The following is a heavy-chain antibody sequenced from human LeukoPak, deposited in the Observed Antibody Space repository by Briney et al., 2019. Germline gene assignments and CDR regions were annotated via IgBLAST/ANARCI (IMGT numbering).Heavy chain of an antibody. V-gene: IGHV3-23*01. Sequence: GGSLRLSCAASGFTFSSYAMSWVRQAPGKGLEWVSAISGSGGSTYYADSVKGRFTISRDNSKNTLYLQMNSLRAEDTAVYYCARHDIAARPVAYYYMDVWGKGTTVTVSS. CDR1: GFTFSSYA. CDR2: ISGSGGST. D-gene: IGHD6-6*01. J-gene: IGHJ6*03. CDR3: ARHDIAARPVAYYYMDV.